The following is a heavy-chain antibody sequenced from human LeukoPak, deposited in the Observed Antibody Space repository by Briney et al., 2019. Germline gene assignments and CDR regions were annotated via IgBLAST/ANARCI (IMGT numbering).Heavy chain of an antibody. V-gene: IGHV3-21*01. J-gene: IGHJ4*02. CDR3: ARDKIVGPTTLDY. CDR2: ISSSSSYI. CDR1: GFTFSSYS. D-gene: IGHD1-26*01. Sequence: GGSLRLSCAASGFTFSSYSMNWVRQAPGKGLEWVSSISSSSSYIYYADSVKGRFTISRDNAKNSLYLQMNSLRADDTAIYYCARDKIVGPTTLDYWGQGTLVTVSS.